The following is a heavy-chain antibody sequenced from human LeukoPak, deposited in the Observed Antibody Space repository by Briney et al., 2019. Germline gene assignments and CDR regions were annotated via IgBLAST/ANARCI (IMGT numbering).Heavy chain of an antibody. V-gene: IGHV3-48*04. CDR1: GFTFSSYS. CDR3: AKDISPNPVGATFDY. D-gene: IGHD1-26*01. Sequence: PGGSLRLSCAASGFTFSSYSMNWVRQAPGKGLEWVSYISSSSSTIYYADSVKGRFTISRDNAKNSLYLQMNSLRAEDTALYYCAKDISPNPVGATFDYWGQGTLVTVSS. J-gene: IGHJ4*02. CDR2: ISSSSSTI.